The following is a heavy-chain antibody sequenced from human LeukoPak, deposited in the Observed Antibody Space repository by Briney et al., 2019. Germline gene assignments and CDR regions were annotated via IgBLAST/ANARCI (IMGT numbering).Heavy chain of an antibody. CDR3: AKALSVRFGELFGAFDI. CDR2: ISYDGSNR. CDR1: GFTFSSYG. Sequence: GGSLRLSCAASGFTFSSYGMHWVRQAPGKGLEWVAVISYDGSNRYYADSVKGRFTISRDNSKNTLYLQMNSLRAEDTAVYYCAKALSVRFGELFGAFDIWGQGTMVTVSS. V-gene: IGHV3-30*18. D-gene: IGHD3-10*01. J-gene: IGHJ3*02.